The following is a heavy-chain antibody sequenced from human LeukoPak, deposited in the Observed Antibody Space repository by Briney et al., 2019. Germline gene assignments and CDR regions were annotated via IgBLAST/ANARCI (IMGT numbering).Heavy chain of an antibody. J-gene: IGHJ4*02. CDR2: INHSGST. CDR3: ARGGFYCSSASCSNGGFDY. CDR1: GGSFSGYY. Sequence: PSETLSLTCAVYGGSFSGYYWSWIRQPPGKGLEWIGEINHSGSTNYNPSLKSRVTISVDTSKNQFSLKLSSVTAADTAVYYCARGGFYCSSASCSNGGFDYWGQGTLVTVSS. V-gene: IGHV4-34*01. D-gene: IGHD2-2*01.